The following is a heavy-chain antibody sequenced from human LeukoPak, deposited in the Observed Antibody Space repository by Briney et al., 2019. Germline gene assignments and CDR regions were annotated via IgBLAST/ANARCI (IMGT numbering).Heavy chain of an antibody. CDR1: GFTFSSYA. D-gene: IGHD6-25*01. Sequence: TGGSLRLSCAASGFTFSSYAMSWVRQAPGKGLERVSAISGSGGSTYYADSVKGRFTISRDNSKNTLYLQMNSLRAEDTAVYYCAKRNLHPRGPAYWGQGTLVTVSS. V-gene: IGHV3-23*01. CDR2: ISGSGGST. J-gene: IGHJ4*02. CDR3: AKRNLHPRGPAY.